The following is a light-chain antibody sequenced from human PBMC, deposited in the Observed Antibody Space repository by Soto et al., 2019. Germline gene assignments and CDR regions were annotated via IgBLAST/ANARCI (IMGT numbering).Light chain of an antibody. CDR1: ISDVGGYNY. V-gene: IGLV2-14*01. CDR2: EVS. J-gene: IGLJ1*01. Sequence: QSALTQPASVSGSPGQSITISCTGTISDVGGYNYVSWYQQHPGKAPKLMIYEVSNRPSGVYKRFSGSESGNTASLTSSGLQAENEAGYYCSSYTSSSPFVFGTGTKLTVL. CDR3: SSYTSSSPFV.